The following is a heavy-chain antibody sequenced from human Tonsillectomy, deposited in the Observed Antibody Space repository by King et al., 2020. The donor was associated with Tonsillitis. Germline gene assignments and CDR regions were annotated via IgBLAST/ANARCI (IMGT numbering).Heavy chain of an antibody. D-gene: IGHD3-22*01. V-gene: IGHV4-34*01. CDR3: ARGRGYYDSNGYYLYYEWYFDL. CDR2: INHSGST. J-gene: IGHJ2*01. Sequence: VQLQQWGAGLLKPSETLSLTCAVYGGSFSGYYWSWIRQPPGKGLEWIGEINHSGSTNYNPSLKSRVTIAVDTSKNQFSLKLSSVTAADTAVYYCARGRGYYDSNGYYLYYEWYFDLWGRGTLVTVSS. CDR1: GGSFSGYY.